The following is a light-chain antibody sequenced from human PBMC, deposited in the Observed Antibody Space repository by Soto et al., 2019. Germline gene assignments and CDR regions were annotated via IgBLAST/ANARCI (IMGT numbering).Light chain of an antibody. CDR3: SSYAGSTTLL. Sequence: QSALTQPGSVSGSPGQSITISCTGTSSDVGGYDYVSWYQHHPGKAPKLMIYEVSNRPPGVSHRFSGSKSGNTASLTISGLQTEDEADYYCSSYAGSTTLLFGTGTKVTVL. CDR2: EVS. V-gene: IGLV2-14*01. J-gene: IGLJ1*01. CDR1: SSDVGGYDY.